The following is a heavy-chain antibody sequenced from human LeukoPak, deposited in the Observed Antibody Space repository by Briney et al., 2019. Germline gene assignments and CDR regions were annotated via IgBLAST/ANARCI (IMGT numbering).Heavy chain of an antibody. CDR1: GGSISSYY. Sequence: SETLSLTCTVSGGSISSYYWSWIRQPAGKGLEWIGRIYTSGSTNYNPSLKSRVTMSVDPSKNQFSLKLSSVTAADTAVYYCARDPSGSFFNRFDPWGQGTLVTVSS. D-gene: IGHD1-26*01. J-gene: IGHJ5*02. CDR2: IYTSGST. CDR3: ARDPSGSFFNRFDP. V-gene: IGHV4-4*07.